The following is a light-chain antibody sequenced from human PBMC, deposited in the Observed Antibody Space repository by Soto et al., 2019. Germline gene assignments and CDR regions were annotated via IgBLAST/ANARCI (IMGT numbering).Light chain of an antibody. CDR1: QSIRSW. V-gene: IGKV1-5*01. CDR3: QQYNTYPYT. Sequence: DIQMTQSPSTLSASVGDRVTITCRASQSIRSWLAWYQQKPGKAPKLLIYDVSSLESGVPSRFSGSGSGTEFTLTISSLQPDDFATYYCQQYNTYPYTFGQGTKLEIK. J-gene: IGKJ2*01. CDR2: DVS.